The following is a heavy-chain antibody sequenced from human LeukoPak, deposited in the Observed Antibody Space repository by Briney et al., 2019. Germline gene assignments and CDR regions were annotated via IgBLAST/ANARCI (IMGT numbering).Heavy chain of an antibody. J-gene: IGHJ4*02. CDR2: IKQDGSEK. CDR1: GFTFSTYW. Sequence: PGGSLRLSCAASGFTFSTYWMSWVRQAPGKGLEWVANIKQDGSEKYYVDSVKGRFTISRDNAKNSLYLQMNSLRAEDTAVYYCARMTYYDYVWGSQVDYWGQGTLVTVSS. V-gene: IGHV3-7*01. D-gene: IGHD3-16*01. CDR3: ARMTYYDYVWGSQVDY.